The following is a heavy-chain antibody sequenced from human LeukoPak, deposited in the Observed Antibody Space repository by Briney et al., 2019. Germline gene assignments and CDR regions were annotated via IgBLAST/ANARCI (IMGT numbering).Heavy chain of an antibody. D-gene: IGHD1-7*01. CDR1: GYTLSELS. CDR2: FDPEDGET. V-gene: IGHV1-24*01. Sequence: GASVKVSCKVSGYTLSELSMHWVRQAPGKGLEWMGGFDPEDGETIYAQKFQGRVTMTEDTSTDTAYMELSSLRSEDTAVYYCATGRGNWNYGGEWFDPWGQGTLVTVSS. J-gene: IGHJ5*02. CDR3: ATGRGNWNYGGEWFDP.